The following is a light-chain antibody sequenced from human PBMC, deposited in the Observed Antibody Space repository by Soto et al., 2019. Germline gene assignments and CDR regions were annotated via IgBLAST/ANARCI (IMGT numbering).Light chain of an antibody. CDR3: LQGITFT. CDR1: QSLVHSDGNTY. J-gene: IGKJ3*01. CDR2: KAS. V-gene: IGKV2-30*02. Sequence: VYMTQSPLSLAVTLGQPASISCRSSQSLVHSDGNTYLNWFQQRPGQSPRRLIYKASNRDSGVPDRFSGSGSDSDITMSISRVEAGDGGVYYCLQGITFTLGQGTKVDL.